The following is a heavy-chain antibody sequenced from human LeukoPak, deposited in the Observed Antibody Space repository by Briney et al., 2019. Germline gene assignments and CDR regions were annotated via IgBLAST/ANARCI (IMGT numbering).Heavy chain of an antibody. CDR1: GYTFTGYY. J-gene: IGHJ5*02. CDR3: ASEPGGYYPPSPFFDP. V-gene: IGHV1-2*06. CDR2: INPNRGGT. D-gene: IGHD3-22*01. Sequence: GASLKVSCTASGYTFTGYYMHWVRQAPGQGLEWMGRINPNRGGTNYAQKFQGRVTMTRDTSISTAYMELSRLRSDDTAVYYCASEPGGYYPPSPFFDPWGQGTLVTVSS.